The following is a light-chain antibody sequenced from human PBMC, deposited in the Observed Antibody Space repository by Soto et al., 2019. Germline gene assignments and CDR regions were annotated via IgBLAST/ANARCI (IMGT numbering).Light chain of an antibody. CDR1: QSVSSNN. CDR3: QQDGRSPFT. CDR2: GAS. J-gene: IGKJ3*01. Sequence: EIVLTQSPGPLSLSPGERATLSCRASQSVSSNNLAWYQQRPGQAPRVVIYGASTRATGIPERFSGSGSGKDVTLTINRLEPADFAVYYCQQDGRSPFTFGPGTKVDIK. V-gene: IGKV3-20*01.